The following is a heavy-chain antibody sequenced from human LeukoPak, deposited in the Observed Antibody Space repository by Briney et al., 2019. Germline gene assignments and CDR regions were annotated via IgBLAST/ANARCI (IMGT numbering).Heavy chain of an antibody. CDR2: IRYDGSNK. D-gene: IGHD3-3*01. V-gene: IGHV3-30*02. J-gene: IGHJ4*02. Sequence: PGGSLRLSCAASGFTFSSYGMHWVRQAPGKGLEWVAFIRYDGSNKYYADSVKGRFTISRDDSKNTLYLQMNSLRAEDTAVYYCAKDQGVYDFWSGYYVDYWGQGTLVTVSS. CDR1: GFTFSSYG. CDR3: AKDQGVYDFWSGYYVDY.